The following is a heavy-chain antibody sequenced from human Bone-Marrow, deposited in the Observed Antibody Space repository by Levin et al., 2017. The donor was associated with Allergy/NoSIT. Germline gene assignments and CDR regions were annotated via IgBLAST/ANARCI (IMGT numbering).Heavy chain of an antibody. Sequence: GESLKISCKASGYTFTGHFMHWVRQAPGQGLEWMGRINPNSGGTDYAPKFQGRVTMTRDTSISTAYMELSRLTSDDTAVYYCARGSTDGQGWGQGTLVTVSS. D-gene: IGHD2-8*02. J-gene: IGHJ4*02. CDR2: INPNSGGT. CDR1: GYTFTGHF. V-gene: IGHV1-2*06. CDR3: ARGSTDGQG.